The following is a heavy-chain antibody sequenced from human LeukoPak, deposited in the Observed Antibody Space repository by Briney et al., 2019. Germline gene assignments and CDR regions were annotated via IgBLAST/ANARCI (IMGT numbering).Heavy chain of an antibody. CDR2: IWYDESNQ. CDR3: ARVSKAANPTSDSPWFDP. D-gene: IGHD2-15*01. V-gene: IGHV3-33*01. J-gene: IGHJ5*02. CDR1: GFTFSSYG. Sequence: GRSLRLSCAASGFTFSSYGMHWVRQAPGKGLEWVAVIWYDESNQYYADSVKGRFTISRDNSKNTLYLQMNSLRAEDTAVYYCARVSKAANPTSDSPWFDPWGQGTLVTVSS.